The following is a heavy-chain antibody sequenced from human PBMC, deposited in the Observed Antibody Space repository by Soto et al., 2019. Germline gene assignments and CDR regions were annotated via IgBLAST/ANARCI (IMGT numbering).Heavy chain of an antibody. CDR3: ARGFGGLGPSFFGMDV. CDR1: GGSISAYH. J-gene: IGHJ6*02. CDR2: FYDSGTT. Sequence: QLQLQESGPGLVKASETLSLTCTVSGGSISAYHWSWVRQSPGKGLEWIGYFYDSGTTDYNPALQSRVTISGDTSKNNFSLNLRSVTAADTAAYYCARGFGGLGPSFFGMDVWGQGTTVIVSS. V-gene: IGHV4-59*01. D-gene: IGHD3-10*01.